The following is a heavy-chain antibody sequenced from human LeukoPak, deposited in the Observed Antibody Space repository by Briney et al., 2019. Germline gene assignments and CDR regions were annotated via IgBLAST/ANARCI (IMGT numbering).Heavy chain of an antibody. Sequence: ASVKVSCKASGGTFSSYAISWVRQAPGQGLEWMGGIIPIFGTANYAQKFQGRVTITADESTSTAYMELSRLRFDDTAVYYCARDALNYGHLSPFDYWGQGTLVTVSS. D-gene: IGHD3-10*01. CDR3: ARDALNYGHLSPFDY. CDR1: GGTFSSYA. J-gene: IGHJ4*02. CDR2: IIPIFGTA. V-gene: IGHV1-69*13.